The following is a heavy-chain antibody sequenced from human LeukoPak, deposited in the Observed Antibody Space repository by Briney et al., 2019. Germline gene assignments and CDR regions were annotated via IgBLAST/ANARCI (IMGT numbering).Heavy chain of an antibody. CDR2: FYSGGST. D-gene: IGHD3-9*01. Sequence: GGSLRLSCAASGFTVSPNYMSWVRQAPGKGLEWVSLFYSGGSTYYADSVKGRFTISRDNSKSTLYLQMNNLRADDTAVYYCARFSDWLFTYFDYWGQGTLVTVSS. V-gene: IGHV3-66*01. J-gene: IGHJ4*02. CDR3: ARFSDWLFTYFDY. CDR1: GFTVSPNY.